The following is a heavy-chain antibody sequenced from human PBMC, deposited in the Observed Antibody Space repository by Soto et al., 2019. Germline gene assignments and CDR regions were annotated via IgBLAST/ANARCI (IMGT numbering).Heavy chain of an antibody. CDR2: ISAYNGNT. Sequence: QVQLVQSGAEVKKPGASVKVSCKASGYTFTSYGISWVRQAPGQGLEWMGWISAYNGNTNYAQKPQGRVTMTTDTSTSTAYMELRSLRSDDTAVYYCAREAGYSSGWYYYYYGMDVWGQGTTVTVSS. CDR3: AREAGYSSGWYYYYYGMDV. D-gene: IGHD6-19*01. CDR1: GYTFTSYG. V-gene: IGHV1-18*01. J-gene: IGHJ6*02.